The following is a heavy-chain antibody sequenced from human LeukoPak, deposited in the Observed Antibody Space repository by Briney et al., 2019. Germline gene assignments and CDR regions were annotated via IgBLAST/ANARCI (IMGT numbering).Heavy chain of an antibody. V-gene: IGHV3-21*01. J-gene: IGHJ5*02. Sequence: GGSLRLSCAASGFTFSSYAMSWVRQAPGKGLEWVSSISSSSSYIYYADSVKGRFTISRDNAKNSLYLQMNSLRAEDTAVYYCARDLGGYPRAAAAGYFDPWGQGTLVTVSS. D-gene: IGHD6-13*01. CDR3: ARDLGGYPRAAAAGYFDP. CDR2: ISSSSSYI. CDR1: GFTFSSYA.